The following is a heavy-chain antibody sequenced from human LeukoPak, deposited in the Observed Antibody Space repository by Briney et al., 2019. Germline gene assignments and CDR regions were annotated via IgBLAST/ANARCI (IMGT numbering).Heavy chain of an antibody. CDR1: GFTFSSYG. D-gene: IGHD2/OR15-2a*01. Sequence: GSLRLSCAASGFTFSSYGMHWVRQAPGKGLEWVAVIWYDGSNKYYADSVKGRFTISRDNSKNTLYLQMNSLRAEDTAVYYCARSVPDYFHGMDVWGQGTTVTVSS. CDR2: IWYDGSNK. CDR3: ARSVPDYFHGMDV. J-gene: IGHJ6*02. V-gene: IGHV3-33*01.